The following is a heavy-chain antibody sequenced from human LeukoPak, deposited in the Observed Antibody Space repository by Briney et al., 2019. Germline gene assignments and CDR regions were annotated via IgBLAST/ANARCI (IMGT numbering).Heavy chain of an antibody. Sequence: TLSLTCTVSGGSISSGDYYWSWIRQPPGKGLEWIGYTYYSGSTYYNPSLKSRVTISVDTSKNQFSLKLSSVTAADTAVYYCASRLGYCSSTSCYSPVDYFDYWGQGTLVTVSS. V-gene: IGHV4-30-4*01. D-gene: IGHD2-2*01. CDR2: TYYSGST. CDR3: ASRLGYCSSTSCYSPVDYFDY. J-gene: IGHJ4*02. CDR1: GGSISSGDYY.